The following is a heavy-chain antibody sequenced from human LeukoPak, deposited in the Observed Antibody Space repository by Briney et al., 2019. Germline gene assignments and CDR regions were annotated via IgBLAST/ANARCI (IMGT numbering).Heavy chain of an antibody. CDR2: MNPNSGNT. CDR1: GCTFTSYD. J-gene: IGHJ4*02. D-gene: IGHD5-24*01. V-gene: IGHV1-8*03. Sequence: VASVKVSCKASGCTFTSYDINWVRQATGQGLEWMGWMNPNSGNTGYAQKFQGRVTITRNTSISTAYMELSSLRSEDTAVYYCSRVRPWDGYNPYYFDYWGQGTLVTVSS. CDR3: SRVRPWDGYNPYYFDY.